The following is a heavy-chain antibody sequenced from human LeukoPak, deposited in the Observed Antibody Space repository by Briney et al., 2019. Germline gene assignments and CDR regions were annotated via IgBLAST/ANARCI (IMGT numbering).Heavy chain of an antibody. CDR3: ARQYSSGWYGDDAFDI. V-gene: IGHV3-48*01. CDR2: ISSSSSTI. J-gene: IGHJ3*02. D-gene: IGHD6-19*01. CDR1: GFTFSSYS. Sequence: GGSLRLSCAASGFTFSSYSMNWVRQAPGKGLEWVSYISSSSSTIYYADSVKGRFTISRDNAKNSLYLQMNSLRAEDTAVYYCARQYSSGWYGDDAFDIWGQGTMVTVSS.